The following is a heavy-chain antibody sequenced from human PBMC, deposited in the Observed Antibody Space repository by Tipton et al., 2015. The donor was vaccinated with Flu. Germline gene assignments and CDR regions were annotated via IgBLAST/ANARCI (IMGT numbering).Heavy chain of an antibody. CDR2: IFYTGDT. D-gene: IGHD6-13*01. J-gene: IGHJ5*02. CDR1: GGSISSSSYY. Sequence: TLSLTCTVSGGSISSSSYYWGWIRQPPGKGLEWIGYIFYTGDTSYNPSLKSRVTISTETSKNQFSLKLTSVTAADTAVYYCATLQAPPGPPSWGQGTLVTVSS. V-gene: IGHV4-61*05. CDR3: ATLQAPPGPPS.